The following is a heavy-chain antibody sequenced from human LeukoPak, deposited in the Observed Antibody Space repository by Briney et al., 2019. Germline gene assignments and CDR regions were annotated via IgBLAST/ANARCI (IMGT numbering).Heavy chain of an antibody. CDR1: GYSISSNNW. Sequence: NPSDTLSLTCAVSGYSISSNNWWGWIRQPPGKGLEWIGYIYHSGSTYYNPSLKSRVTISVDKSKNQFSLKLSSVTAADTAVYYCARSFGAVAGTGDYWGQGTLVTVSS. CDR2: IYHSGST. CDR3: ARSFGAVAGTGDY. J-gene: IGHJ4*02. D-gene: IGHD6-19*01. V-gene: IGHV4-28*01.